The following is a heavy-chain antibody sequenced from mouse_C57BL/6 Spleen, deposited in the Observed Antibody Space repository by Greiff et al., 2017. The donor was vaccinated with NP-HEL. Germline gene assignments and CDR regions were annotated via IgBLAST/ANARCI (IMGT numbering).Heavy chain of an antibody. V-gene: IGHV2-2*01. Sequence: VKLVESGPGLVQPSQSLSITCTVSGFSLTSYGVHWARQSPGKGLEWLGVIWSGGSTDYNAAFISRLSISKDNSKSQVFFKMNSLQADDTAIYYCARNGKTAPYYAMDYWGQGTSVTVSS. CDR2: IWSGGST. CDR1: GFSLTSYG. CDR3: ARNGKTAPYYAMDY. J-gene: IGHJ4*01. D-gene: IGHD3-2*01.